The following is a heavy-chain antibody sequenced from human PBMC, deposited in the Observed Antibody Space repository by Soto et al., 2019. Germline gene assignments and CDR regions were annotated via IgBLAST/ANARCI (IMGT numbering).Heavy chain of an antibody. J-gene: IGHJ3*02. D-gene: IGHD3-16*01. CDR1: GFSFSFSG. V-gene: IGHV3-33*01. CDR3: ARGLAKVAGGAFDI. CDR2: LWYDGSSE. Sequence: QVHLVESGGGVVQPGRSLRLSCAASGFSFSFSGMHWVRQAPGKGLEWVAGLWYDGSSENYADSVKGRFTISRHNCKNALHLQMDSLRVEDTAMYYCARGLAKVAGGAFDIWGQGTMVIVSS.